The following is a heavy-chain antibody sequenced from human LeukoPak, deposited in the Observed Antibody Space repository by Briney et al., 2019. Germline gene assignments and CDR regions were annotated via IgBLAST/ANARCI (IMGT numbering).Heavy chain of an antibody. CDR3: VSTVVTGSSFDH. J-gene: IGHJ4*02. D-gene: IGHD4-23*01. Sequence: PSETLSLTCTVSVGSISSGGYYWSWIRQHPGKGLEGIGYIYYSGSTYYNPSLKSRVTISVDTSKNQFSLKLSSVTAADTAVYYCVSTVVTGSSFDHWGQGTLVTVSS. CDR1: VGSISSGGYY. CDR2: IYYSGST. V-gene: IGHV4-31*03.